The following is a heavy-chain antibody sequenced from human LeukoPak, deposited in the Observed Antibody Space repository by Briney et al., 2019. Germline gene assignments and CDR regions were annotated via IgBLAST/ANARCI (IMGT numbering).Heavy chain of an antibody. V-gene: IGHV1-69*13. CDR1: GGTFSSYA. CDR3: AREGYSSSSAIYYYYMDV. Sequence: SVKVSCKASGGTFSSYAISWVRQAPGQGLEWMGGIIPIFGTANYAQKFQGRVTITADESTSTAYMELSSLRSEDTAVYYCAREGYSSSSAIYYYYMDVWGKGTTVTVSS. J-gene: IGHJ6*03. CDR2: IIPIFGTA. D-gene: IGHD6-6*01.